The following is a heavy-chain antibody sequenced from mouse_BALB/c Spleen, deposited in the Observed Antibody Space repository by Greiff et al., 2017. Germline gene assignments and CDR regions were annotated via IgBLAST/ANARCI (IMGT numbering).Heavy chain of an antibody. CDR2: ISDGGSYT. Sequence: VQLVESGGGLVKPGGSLKLSCAASGFTFSDYYMYWVRQTPEKRLEWVATISDGGSYTYYPDSVKGRFTISRDNAKNNLYLQMSSLKSEDTAMYYCARRGDYDFDYWGQGTTLTVFS. CDR1: GFTFSDYY. D-gene: IGHD2-4*01. J-gene: IGHJ2*01. CDR3: ARRGDYDFDY. V-gene: IGHV5-4*02.